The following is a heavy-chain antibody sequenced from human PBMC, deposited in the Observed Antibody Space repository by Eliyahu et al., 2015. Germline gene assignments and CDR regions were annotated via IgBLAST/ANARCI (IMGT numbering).Heavy chain of an antibody. CDR1: GFTFXXYX. V-gene: IGHV3-11*01. J-gene: IGHJ3*02. CDR3: ARVDSSGYYSPFDAFDI. CDR2: ISSSGSTI. D-gene: IGHD3-22*01. Sequence: QVQLVESGGGLVKPGGSLRLSCXASGFTFXXYXMXWIRQAPGKGLEWVSYISSSGSTIYYADSVKGRFTISRDNAKNSLYLQMNSLRAEDTAVYYCARVDSSGYYSPFDAFDIWGQGTMVTVSS.